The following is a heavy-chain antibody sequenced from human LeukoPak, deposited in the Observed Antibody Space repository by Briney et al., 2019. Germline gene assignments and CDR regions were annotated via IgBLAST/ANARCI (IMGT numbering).Heavy chain of an antibody. D-gene: IGHD6-6*01. Sequence: SETLSLTCTVSGGSISSSSYYWGWIRQPPGKGLEWIGSIYYSGSTYYNPSLKSRVTISVDTSKNQFSLKLSSVTAADTAVYYCARQKGSSWDYYYYYYMDVWGKGTTVTVSS. CDR3: ARQKGSSWDYYYYYYMDV. CDR1: GGSISSSSYY. CDR2: IYYSGST. J-gene: IGHJ6*03. V-gene: IGHV4-39*01.